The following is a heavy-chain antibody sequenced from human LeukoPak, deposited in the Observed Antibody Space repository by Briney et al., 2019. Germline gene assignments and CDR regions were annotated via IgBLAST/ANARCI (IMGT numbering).Heavy chain of an antibody. V-gene: IGHV3-30-3*01. CDR1: GFTFSSYA. D-gene: IGHD3-10*01. CDR2: ISYDGSNK. J-gene: IGHJ5*02. Sequence: GESLRLSCAASGFTFSSYAMHWVRQAPGKGLEWVAVISYDGSNKYYADSVKGRFTISRDNAKNSLYLQMNSLKTEDTAVYFCARDLGYGSGPDWFDPWGQGTLVTVSS. CDR3: ARDLGYGSGPDWFDP.